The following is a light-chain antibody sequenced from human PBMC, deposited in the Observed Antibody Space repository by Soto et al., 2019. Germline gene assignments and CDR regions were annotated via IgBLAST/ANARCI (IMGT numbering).Light chain of an antibody. Sequence: ENVLTQSPDTLSLSPGEGATLSCRAGQSVVNNYLTWYQQKPGQAPRLLMYRASTRATGIADRFSGSWSGTDFTLTISRLEPEDFAVYYCQHYGSTVITFGQGTQLE. J-gene: IGKJ5*01. CDR3: QHYGSTVIT. V-gene: IGKV3-20*01. CDR2: RAS. CDR1: QSVVNNY.